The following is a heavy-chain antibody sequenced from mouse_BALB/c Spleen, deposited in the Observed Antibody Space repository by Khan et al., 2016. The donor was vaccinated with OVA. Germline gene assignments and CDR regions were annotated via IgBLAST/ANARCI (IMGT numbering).Heavy chain of an antibody. Sequence: EVELVESGGGLVQPGGSLKLSCAASGFTFSSYGMSWVRQTPDKRLELVATINSNGGSTYYPDSVKGRFTISRDNAKNTLDLQMSSLKSEDTAMYYCARRARTINWGQGTTLTVSS. V-gene: IGHV5-6-3*01. J-gene: IGHJ2*01. D-gene: IGHD3-3*01. CDR1: GFTFSSYG. CDR2: INSNGGST. CDR3: ARRARTIN.